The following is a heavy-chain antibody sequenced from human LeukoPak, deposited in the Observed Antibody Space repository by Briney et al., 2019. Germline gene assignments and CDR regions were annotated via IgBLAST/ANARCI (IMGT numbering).Heavy chain of an antibody. J-gene: IGHJ4*02. V-gene: IGHV1-8*01. Sequence: ASVKVSCKASGYTFTSYDINWVRQATGQGLEWLGWMNPSSGNTGYAQKFQGRVTMTRDTSISTAYMELNSLTSEDTAVYYCARNVPSTGDFVYWGQGTLVTVSS. CDR1: GYTFTSYD. CDR3: ARNVPSTGDFVY. CDR2: MNPSSGNT. D-gene: IGHD3-10*01.